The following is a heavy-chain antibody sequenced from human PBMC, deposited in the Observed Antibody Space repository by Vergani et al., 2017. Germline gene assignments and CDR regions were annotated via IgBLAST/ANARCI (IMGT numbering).Heavy chain of an antibody. CDR2: ISSSSSYI. J-gene: IGHJ6*02. V-gene: IGHV3-21*01. Sequence: EVQLVESGGGLVKPGGSLRLSCAASGFPFSSYSMNWVRQAQGKGLEWVSSISSSSSYIYYAASVKGRFTISRDNAKNSLYLTMNSLRAEDTAGYYCAREGYADCVWLTMSYYYYVMDVWGQGTTVTVSS. D-gene: IGHD2-15*01. CDR1: GFPFSSYS. CDR3: AREGYADCVWLTMSYYYYVMDV.